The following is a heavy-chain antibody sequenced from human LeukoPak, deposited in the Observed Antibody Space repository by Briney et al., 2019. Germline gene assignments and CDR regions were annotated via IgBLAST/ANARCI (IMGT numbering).Heavy chain of an antibody. CDR3: ARIIAAAGTIWFGP. CDR1: GGSISSHY. Sequence: SETLSLTCTVSGGSISSHYRSWIRQPPGKGLEWIGYIYYSGSTNYNPSLKSRVTISVDTSKNQFSLKLSSVTAADTAVYYCARIIAAAGTIWFGPWCQGTLVTVSS. V-gene: IGHV4-59*11. CDR2: IYYSGST. D-gene: IGHD6-13*01. J-gene: IGHJ5*02.